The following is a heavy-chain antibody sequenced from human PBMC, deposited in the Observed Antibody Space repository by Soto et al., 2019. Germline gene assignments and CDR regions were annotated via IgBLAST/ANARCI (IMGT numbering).Heavy chain of an antibody. Sequence: GGSLRLSCAASGFTFSSYSMNWVRQAPGKGLEWVSSISSSSSYIHYADSVKGRFTISRDNAKNSLYLQLNSLRAEDTSVYCCSGYYGSGSKVPYYFDYWGQGTLVTVSS. CDR2: ISSSSSYI. CDR3: SGYYGSGSKVPYYFDY. J-gene: IGHJ4*02. D-gene: IGHD3-10*01. V-gene: IGHV3-21*01. CDR1: GFTFSSYS.